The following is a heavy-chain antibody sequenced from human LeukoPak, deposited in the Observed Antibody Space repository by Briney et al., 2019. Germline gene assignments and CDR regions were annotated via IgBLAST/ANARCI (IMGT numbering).Heavy chain of an antibody. V-gene: IGHV4-59*01. CDR3: ARGFETSYRYTFYY. Sequence: SETLSLTCTVSGGSISSYYWSWIRQPPGKGLEWIGYIYYSGSTNYNPSLKSRVTISVDTSKNQFSLKLSSVTAADTAAYYCARGFETSYRYTFYYWGQGTLVTVSS. J-gene: IGHJ4*02. CDR2: IYYSGST. D-gene: IGHD3-16*02. CDR1: GGSISSYY.